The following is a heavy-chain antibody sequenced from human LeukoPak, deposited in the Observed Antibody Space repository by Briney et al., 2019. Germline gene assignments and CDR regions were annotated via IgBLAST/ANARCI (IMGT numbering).Heavy chain of an antibody. D-gene: IGHD6-19*01. CDR1: GVSISSNSYY. J-gene: IGHJ2*01. V-gene: IGHV4-39*07. CDR3: ARVAQKLERIAVAGTSEWRANWYFDL. Sequence: SETLSLTCTVSGVSISSNSYYWGWIRQPPGKGLKWIGSIYYSGSTYYNPSLKSRVTISVDTSKNHFSLKLSSVTAADTAVYYCARVAQKLERIAVAGTSEWRANWYFDLWGRGTLVTVSS. CDR2: IYYSGST.